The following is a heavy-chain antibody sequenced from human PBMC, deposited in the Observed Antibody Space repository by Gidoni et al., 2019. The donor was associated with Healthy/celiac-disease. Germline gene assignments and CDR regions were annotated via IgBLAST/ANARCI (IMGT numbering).Heavy chain of an antibody. V-gene: IGHV4-34*01. CDR2: INHSGST. CDR1: GASFSGYY. J-gene: IGHJ3*02. Sequence: QVHLQQRGAGLLKPSVTLSLTCAVHGASFSGYYWSWIRQPPGKGLEWIGEINHSGSTNYNPSLKSRVTISVDTSKNQFSLKLSSVTAADTAVYYCARSSIAVAGTKDAFDIWGQGTMVTVSS. CDR3: ARSSIAVAGTKDAFDI. D-gene: IGHD6-19*01.